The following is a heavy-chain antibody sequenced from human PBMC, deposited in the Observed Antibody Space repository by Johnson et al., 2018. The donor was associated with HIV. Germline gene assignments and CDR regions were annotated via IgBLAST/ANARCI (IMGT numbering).Heavy chain of an antibody. J-gene: IGHJ3*02. CDR1: GFTLSTYS. CDR3: ARGSWLAAAAPGAFDI. D-gene: IGHD6-13*01. CDR2: IKPDGSEE. V-gene: IGHV3-7*01. Sequence: VQLVESGGGLVQPGGSLRLSCAASGFTLSTYSMGWVRQAPGRGLEWVANIKPDGSEETYVDSLKGRFTIYRDNSKNSLYLQMNSLRAGDTAVYYCARGSWLAAAAPGAFDIWGQGTMVTVSS.